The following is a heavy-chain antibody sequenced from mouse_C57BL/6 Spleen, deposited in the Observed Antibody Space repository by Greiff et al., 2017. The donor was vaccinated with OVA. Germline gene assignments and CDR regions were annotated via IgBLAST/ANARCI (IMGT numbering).Heavy chain of an antibody. CDR1: GFTFSSYA. J-gene: IGHJ3*01. Sequence: EVQLVESGGGLVKPGGSLKLSCAASGFTFSSYAMSWVRQTPEKRLEWVATISDGGSYTYYPDNVKGRFTISRDNAKNNLYLQMSHLKSEDTAMYYCARDRSNYQFAYWGQGTLVTVSA. CDR3: ARDRSNYQFAY. V-gene: IGHV5-4*01. CDR2: ISDGGSYT. D-gene: IGHD2-5*01.